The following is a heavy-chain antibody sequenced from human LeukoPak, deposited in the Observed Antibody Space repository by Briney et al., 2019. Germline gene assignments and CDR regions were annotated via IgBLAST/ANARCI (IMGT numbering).Heavy chain of an antibody. CDR1: GFTFRNYW. J-gene: IGHJ3*02. CDR2: IKQDGSEI. CDR3: ARDISLPNYDGFDI. Sequence: PGGSLRLSCAASGFTFRNYWMTWVRQAPGKGLEWVANIKQDGSEINYVDSVKGRFTISRDDAKNSLSLQMNSLRAEDTAVYYCARDISLPNYDGFDIWGQGTMVTVSS. D-gene: IGHD5-24*01. V-gene: IGHV3-7*05.